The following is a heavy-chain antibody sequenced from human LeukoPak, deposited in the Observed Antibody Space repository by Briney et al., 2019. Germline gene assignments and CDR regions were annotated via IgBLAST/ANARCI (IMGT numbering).Heavy chain of an antibody. J-gene: IGHJ4*02. CDR3: ARDSIEGGYSYGLFDY. CDR1: GGTFSSYA. CDR2: IIPILGIA. V-gene: IGHV1-69*04. Sequence: SVKVSCKASGGTFSSYAISWVRQAPGQGLEWMGRIIPILGIANYAQKFQGRVTITADKSTSTAYMELSSLRSEDTAVYYCARDSIEGGYSYGLFDYWGQGTLVTVSS. D-gene: IGHD5-18*01.